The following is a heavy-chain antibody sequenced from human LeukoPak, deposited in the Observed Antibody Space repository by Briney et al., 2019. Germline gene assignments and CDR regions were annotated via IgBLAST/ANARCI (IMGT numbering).Heavy chain of an antibody. CDR1: GFTFSDHL. Sequence: GGSLRLSCAASGFTFSDHLMDRVRQAPGKGLEWVSVIYNGGDTYYADSVKGRFTISRDNSKNTLYLQMNSLRAEDTAVYYCARGASRDGSGYWGQGTLVTVSS. CDR3: ARGASRDGSGY. J-gene: IGHJ4*02. CDR2: IYNGGDT. V-gene: IGHV3-66*01. D-gene: IGHD5-24*01.